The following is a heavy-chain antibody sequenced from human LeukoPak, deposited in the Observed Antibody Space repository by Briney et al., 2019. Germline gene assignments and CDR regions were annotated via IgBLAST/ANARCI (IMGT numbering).Heavy chain of an antibody. J-gene: IGHJ4*02. CDR2: ISAYNGHT. V-gene: IGHV1-18*01. Sequence: GASVKVSCKASGYTFTSYGISWVRQAPGQGLEWMGWISAYNGHTNYAQKLQGRVTMTTDTSTSTAYMELRSLRSDDTAVYYCARDPGHPLSGDSTSMDYWGQGTLVTVSS. CDR3: ARDPGHPLSGDSTSMDY. D-gene: IGHD4-17*01. CDR1: GYTFTSYG.